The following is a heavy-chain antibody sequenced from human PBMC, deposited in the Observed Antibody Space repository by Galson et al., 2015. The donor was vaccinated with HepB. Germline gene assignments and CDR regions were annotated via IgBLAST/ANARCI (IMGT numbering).Heavy chain of an antibody. CDR1: GFTFSSYS. V-gene: IGHV3-21*01. CDR2: ISSSSSYI. J-gene: IGHJ5*02. Sequence: SLRLSCAASGFTFSSYSMNWVRQAPGKGLEWVSSISSSSSYIYYADSVKGRFTISRDNAKNSLYLQMNSLRAEDTAVYYCARDPAAHCSSTSCYVPWFDPWRQVTLVTVSS. D-gene: IGHD2-2*01. CDR3: ARDPAAHCSSTSCYVPWFDP.